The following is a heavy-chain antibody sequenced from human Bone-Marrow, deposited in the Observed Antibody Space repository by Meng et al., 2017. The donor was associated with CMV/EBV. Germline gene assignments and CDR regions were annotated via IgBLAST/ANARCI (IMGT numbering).Heavy chain of an antibody. CDR3: AREGVGALGY. D-gene: IGHD1-26*01. V-gene: IGHV3-30*04. J-gene: IGHJ4*02. CDR2: ISYDGSNK. CDR1: GFTFSSYA. Sequence: GESLKISCAASGFTFSSYAMHWVRQAPGKGLEWVAVISYDGSNKYYADSVKGRFTISRDNSKNMLYLQMNSLRAEDTAVYYCAREGVGALGYWGQGTLVTVSS.